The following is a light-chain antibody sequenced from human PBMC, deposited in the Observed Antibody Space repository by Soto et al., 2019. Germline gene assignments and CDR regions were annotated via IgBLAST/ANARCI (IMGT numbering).Light chain of an antibody. J-gene: IGKJ1*01. CDR3: QQYNNWPRT. CDR1: QSITGW. Sequence: DIQMTQYPSTLSASVGDRVTITCRASQSITGWLAWFQQKPGKAPKLLISKASNLESGVPSRFSGSGSGTDFTLTISGLQSEDFAVYYCQQYNNWPRTFGQGTKVDI. V-gene: IGKV1-5*03. CDR2: KAS.